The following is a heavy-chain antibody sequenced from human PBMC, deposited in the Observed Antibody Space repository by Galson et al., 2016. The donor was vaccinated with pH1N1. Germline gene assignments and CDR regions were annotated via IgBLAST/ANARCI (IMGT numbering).Heavy chain of an antibody. V-gene: IGHV1-18*01. CDR2: ISGYNGNT. CDR1: GYTFTSYG. Sequence: SVKVSCKASGYTFTSYGISWVRQAPGQGLEWMGWISGYNGNTNYAQKVQGRVTMPTATTTSTTYMELRRLRSDDTAVYYCAREGYCSGGSCYSGASDYWGQGTLVTVSS. D-gene: IGHD2-15*01. CDR3: AREGYCSGGSCYSGASDY. J-gene: IGHJ4*02.